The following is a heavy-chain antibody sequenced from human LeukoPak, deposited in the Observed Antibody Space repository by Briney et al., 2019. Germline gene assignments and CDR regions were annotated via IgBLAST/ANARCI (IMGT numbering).Heavy chain of an antibody. J-gene: IGHJ4*02. CDR2: ISYDGNYK. V-gene: IGHV3-30*03. CDR3: ARGAGHGRGYYYFDF. CDR1: GFAFSSYW. D-gene: IGHD3-22*01. Sequence: GGSLRLSCAASGFAFSSYWMHWVRQAPGKGLEWVAIISYDGNYKSYADSVKGRFTISRDTSKSTLSLQLNSLRVEDTAVYYCARGAGHGRGYYYFDFWGQGTLVTVSS.